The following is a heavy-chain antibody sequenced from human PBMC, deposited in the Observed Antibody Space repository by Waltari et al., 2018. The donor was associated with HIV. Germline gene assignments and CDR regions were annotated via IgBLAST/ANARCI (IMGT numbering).Heavy chain of an antibody. V-gene: IGHV5-51*01. D-gene: IGHD3-9*01. Sequence: EVQLVQSRKEIKKPGESLKISCKGSGYKFNTYWIGWVRQMPGKGLAWMGITNTGNSYTSSRLSSQGQVTISASTSVTTAYLHWRSLKASDTAKYYCVVGPHYFDGPEGRGRLDYFQNWGHGTLVTVSS. J-gene: IGHJ1*01. CDR2: TNTGNSYT. CDR1: GYKFNTYW. CDR3: VVGPHYFDGPEGRGRLDYFQN.